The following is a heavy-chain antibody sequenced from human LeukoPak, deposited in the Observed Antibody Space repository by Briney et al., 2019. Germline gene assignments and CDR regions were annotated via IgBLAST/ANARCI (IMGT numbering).Heavy chain of an antibody. CDR3: ACNHVVVAAGNWFDP. CDR2: IIPIFGIA. V-gene: IGHV1-69*04. CDR1: GGTFSSYA. Sequence: SVKVSCKASGGTFSSYAISWVRQAPGQGLEWMGRIIPIFGIANYAQKFQGRVTITADKSTSTAYMELSSLRSEDTAVYYCACNHVVVAAGNWFDPWGQGTLVTVSS. D-gene: IGHD2-15*01. J-gene: IGHJ5*02.